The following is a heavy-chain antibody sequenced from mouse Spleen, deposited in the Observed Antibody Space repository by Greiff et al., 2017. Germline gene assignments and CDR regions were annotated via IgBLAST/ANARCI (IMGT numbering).Heavy chain of an antibody. Sequence: QVQLQQPGAELVKPGASVKLSCKASGYTFTSYWMHWVKQRPGHGLEWIGMIHPNSGSTNYNEKFKSKATLTVDTSSSTAYMQLSSLTSEDSAVDYWSRRGITSAAWYFDVWGAGTTVTVSA. J-gene: IGHJ1*01. CDR1: GYTFTSYW. CDR3: SRRGITSAAWYFDV. D-gene: IGHD1-2*01. CDR2: IHPNSGST. V-gene: IGHV1-64*01.